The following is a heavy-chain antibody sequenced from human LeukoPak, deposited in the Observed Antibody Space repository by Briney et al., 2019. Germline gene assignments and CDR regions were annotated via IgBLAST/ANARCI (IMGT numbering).Heavy chain of an antibody. D-gene: IGHD5-18*01. CDR2: IKQDGSEK. V-gene: IGHV3-7*01. J-gene: IGHJ4*02. CDR3: ARGRGGYSYGSSFDY. Sequence: GGSLRLSCTASGFILNRYWMSWVRQATGKGREWVANIKQDGSEKYYVECVKGRFTISRDNAKNSLYLQMNSLRAEDTAVYYCARGRGGYSYGSSFDYWGQGTLVTVSS. CDR1: GFILNRYW.